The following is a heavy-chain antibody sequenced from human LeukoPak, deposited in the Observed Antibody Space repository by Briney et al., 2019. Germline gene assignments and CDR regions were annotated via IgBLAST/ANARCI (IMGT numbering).Heavy chain of an antibody. D-gene: IGHD5-24*01. Sequence: ASVKVSCKASGYTFTSYDINWVRQATGQGLEWMGWMNPNSGNTGYAQKFQGRVTMTRNTSISTAYMELSSLRSEDTAVYYCARGSMGRGLFFRWLRGYFDYWGQGTLVTVSS. CDR1: GYTFTSYD. J-gene: IGHJ4*02. V-gene: IGHV1-8*01. CDR2: MNPNSGNT. CDR3: ARGSMGRGLFFRWLRGYFDY.